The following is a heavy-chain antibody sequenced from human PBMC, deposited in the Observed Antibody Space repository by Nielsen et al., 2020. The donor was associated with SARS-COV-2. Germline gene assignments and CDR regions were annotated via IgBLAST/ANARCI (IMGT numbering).Heavy chain of an antibody. V-gene: IGHV3-21*04. CDR2: ISSSSSYI. J-gene: IGHJ6*02. CDR3: ARDTGSTGIAARLGGYYYYYGMDV. D-gene: IGHD6-6*01. CDR1: GFTFSSYS. Sequence: GGSLRLSCAASGFTFSSYSMNWVRQAPGKGLEWVSSISSSSSYIYYADSVKGRFTISRDNAKNSLYLQMNSLRAEDTAVYYCARDTGSTGIAARLGGYYYYYGMDVWGQGTTVTVSS.